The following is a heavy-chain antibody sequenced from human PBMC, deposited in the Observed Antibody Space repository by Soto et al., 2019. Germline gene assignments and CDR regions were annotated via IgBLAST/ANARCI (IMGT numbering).Heavy chain of an antibody. Sequence: EVQLLESGGGLVQPGGSLRLSCAASGFTFRRYAMSCVRQAPGKGLEWVSAISGSGGSTYYADSVKGRFTISRDNSKNTLYLQMNSLRAEDTAVYYCAKGLGDYLTPIAYWGQGTLVTVSS. CDR1: GFTFRRYA. J-gene: IGHJ4*02. CDR2: ISGSGGST. D-gene: IGHD4-17*01. CDR3: AKGLGDYLTPIAY. V-gene: IGHV3-23*01.